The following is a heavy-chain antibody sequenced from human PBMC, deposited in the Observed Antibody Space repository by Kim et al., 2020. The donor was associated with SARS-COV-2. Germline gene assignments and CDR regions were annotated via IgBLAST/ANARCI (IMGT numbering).Heavy chain of an antibody. CDR3: AKAGYREPENDAFDV. V-gene: IGHV3-33*06. D-gene: IGHD4-4*01. CDR1: GFTFSAYG. CDR2: IWFDGGNK. Sequence: GGSLRLSCAASGFTFSAYGMHWVRQAPGKGLEWVAIIWFDGGNKFYADSVKGRFTISRDNSKNMLYLEMNSLRAEDTAVYYCAKAGYREPENDAFDVWGQGTMGTVSS. J-gene: IGHJ3*01.